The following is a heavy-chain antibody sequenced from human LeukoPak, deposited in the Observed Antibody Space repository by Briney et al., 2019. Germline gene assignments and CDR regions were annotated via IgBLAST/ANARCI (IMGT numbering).Heavy chain of an antibody. Sequence: PGESLKLSCVASGSNVTYNYMTWVRQAPGKGLEWVSLIDSGGTTYYADSLKGRFTISRHSPNNTLFLQMNNLRPEDTAVYYCARTSYYYDMDAWGPGTTVTVSS. CDR3: ARTSYYYDMDA. CDR2: IDSGGTT. V-gene: IGHV3-53*04. CDR1: GSNVTYNY. J-gene: IGHJ6*02.